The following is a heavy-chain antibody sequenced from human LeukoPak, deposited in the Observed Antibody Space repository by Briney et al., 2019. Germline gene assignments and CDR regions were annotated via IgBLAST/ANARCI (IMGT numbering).Heavy chain of an antibody. CDR2: INPNSGGT. J-gene: IGHJ4*02. V-gene: IGHV1-2*02. CDR3: AREPYYGSGSYLVY. Sequence: ASVKVSCKASGYTFTGYYMHWVRQAPGQGLEWMGWINPNSGGTNYAQKFQGRVTVTRDTSISTAYMELSRLRSDDTAVYYCAREPYYGSGSYLVYWGQGTLVTVSS. D-gene: IGHD3-10*01. CDR1: GYTFTGYY.